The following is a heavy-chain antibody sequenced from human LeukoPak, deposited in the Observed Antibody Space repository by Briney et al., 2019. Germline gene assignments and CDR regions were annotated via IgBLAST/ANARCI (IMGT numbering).Heavy chain of an antibody. CDR1: GYTFTTYS. D-gene: IGHD2-2*01. V-gene: IGHV1-18*01. CDR2: INVNNGGT. J-gene: IGHJ1*01. CDR3: ATETQPRGYFLH. Sequence: ASVKVSCKASGYTFTTYSLAWVRQAPGQSLEWMGWINVNNGGTNYAQSFQDRVTLTRDTSTNTAYLELRSLRSDDTAIIYCATETQPRGYFLHWGQGTLVTVSS.